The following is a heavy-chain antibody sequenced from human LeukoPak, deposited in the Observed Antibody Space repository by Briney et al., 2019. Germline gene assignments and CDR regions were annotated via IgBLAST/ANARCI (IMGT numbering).Heavy chain of an antibody. V-gene: IGHV3-9*01. J-gene: IGHJ4*02. D-gene: IGHD2-2*01. CDR3: AKSEGIVVVPAAMDY. CDR1: GFTFDDYA. CDR2: ISWNSGSI. Sequence: GGSLRLSCAASGFTFDDYAMHWVRQAPGKGLEWVSGISWNSGSIGYADSVKGRFTISRDSAKNSLYLQMNSLRAEDTALYYCAKSEGIVVVPAAMDYWGQGTLVTVSS.